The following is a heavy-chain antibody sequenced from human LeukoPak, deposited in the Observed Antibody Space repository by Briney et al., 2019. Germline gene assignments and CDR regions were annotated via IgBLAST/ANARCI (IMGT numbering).Heavy chain of an antibody. D-gene: IGHD3-22*01. Sequence: GGSLRLSCAASGFTFDDYAMHWVRQAPVKGLEWVSGISWNSGSIGYADSVKGRFTISRDNAKNSLYLQMNSLRAEDTALYYCAKDILDDSSLEIDYWGQGTLVTVSS. CDR2: ISWNSGSI. J-gene: IGHJ4*02. V-gene: IGHV3-9*01. CDR3: AKDILDDSSLEIDY. CDR1: GFTFDDYA.